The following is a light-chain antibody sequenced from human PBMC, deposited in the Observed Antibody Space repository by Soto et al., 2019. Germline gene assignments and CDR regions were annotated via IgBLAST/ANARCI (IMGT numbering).Light chain of an antibody. J-gene: IGKJ4*01. V-gene: IGKV3-11*01. CDR2: DAS. CDR3: QQRSNWPLT. Sequence: ENVLKQSPPTLSLYQEERATLSCRASQSVSSYLAWYQQKPGQAPRLLIYDASNRATGIPARFSGSGSGTDFTLTIISLDPEDFAVYYCQQRSNWPLTFGGETKVDIK. CDR1: QSVSSY.